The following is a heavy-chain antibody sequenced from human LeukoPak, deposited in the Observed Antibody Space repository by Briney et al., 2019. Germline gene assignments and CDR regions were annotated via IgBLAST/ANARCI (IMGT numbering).Heavy chain of an antibody. Sequence: SETLSLTCTVSGGSISSGSYYWSWIRQPAGKGLEWIGRIYTSGSTNYNPSLKSRVTISVDTSKNQFSLKLSSVTAADTAVYYCARSRGGRYSSNNWFDPWGQGTLVTASS. V-gene: IGHV4-61*02. CDR2: IYTSGST. D-gene: IGHD6-19*01. J-gene: IGHJ5*02. CDR3: ARSRGGRYSSNNWFDP. CDR1: GGSISSGSYY.